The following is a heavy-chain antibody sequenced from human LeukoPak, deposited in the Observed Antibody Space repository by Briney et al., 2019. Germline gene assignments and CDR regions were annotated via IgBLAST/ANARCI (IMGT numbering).Heavy chain of an antibody. CDR3: AREMWELSLWAFDI. CDR2: IYSDGSST. V-gene: IGHV3-74*01. D-gene: IGHD1-26*01. CDR1: GFTFSSYW. J-gene: IGHJ3*02. Sequence: PGGSLRLSCAASGFTFSSYWMHWVRQAPGKGLVWVSRIYSDGSSTNYADSVKGRFTISRDNAKNTLYLQMNSLRAEDTAVYYCAREMWELSLWAFDIWGQGTMVTVSS.